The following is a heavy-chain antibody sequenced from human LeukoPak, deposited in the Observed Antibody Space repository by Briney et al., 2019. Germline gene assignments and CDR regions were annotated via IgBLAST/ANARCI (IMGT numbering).Heavy chain of an antibody. D-gene: IGHD6-13*01. Sequence: GASVKVSCKASGYTFIRYDINWVRQATGQGLEWMGWMNPNSGDTGFAQKFQGRVTITWNTSISTAYMELSSLTSKDTAVYYCARGSTYSSGWYYFDYWGQGTPVTVSS. CDR3: ARGSTYSSGWYYFDY. CDR2: MNPNSGDT. J-gene: IGHJ4*02. CDR1: GYTFIRYD. V-gene: IGHV1-8*03.